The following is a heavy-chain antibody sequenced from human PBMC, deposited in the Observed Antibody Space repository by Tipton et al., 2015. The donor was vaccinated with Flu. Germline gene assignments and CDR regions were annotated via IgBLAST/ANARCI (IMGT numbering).Heavy chain of an antibody. CDR2: IYTTGST. D-gene: IGHD3-10*01. Sequence: TLSLTCTVSGDSMSSYYWSWIRQSAGKGLEWIGRIYTTGSTNYNPSLRSRVTISGDTSKNQFSLQLNSVAAEDTAVYYCARSPSYSGSGIYPYYFDDWGQGTLVTVSS. CDR1: GDSMSSYY. CDR3: ARSPSYSGSGIYPYYFDD. J-gene: IGHJ4*02. V-gene: IGHV4-4*07.